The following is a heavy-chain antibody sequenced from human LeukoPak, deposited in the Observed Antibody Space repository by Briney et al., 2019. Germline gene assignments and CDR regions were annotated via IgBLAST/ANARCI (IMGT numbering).Heavy chain of an antibody. D-gene: IGHD6-13*01. Sequence: SETLSLTCTVSGGSISSYYWSWIRQPPGKGLEWIGYIYYSGSTNYNPSLKSRVTMSVDTSKNQFSLKLRSVTAADTAVYYCARVSRQLPRGGWFDPWGQGTLVTVSS. CDR2: IYYSGST. CDR1: GGSISSYY. V-gene: IGHV4-59*12. CDR3: ARVSRQLPRGGWFDP. J-gene: IGHJ5*02.